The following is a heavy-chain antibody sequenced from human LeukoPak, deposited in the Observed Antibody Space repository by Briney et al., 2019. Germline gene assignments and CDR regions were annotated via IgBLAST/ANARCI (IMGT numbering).Heavy chain of an antibody. CDR2: ISSSGSTI. CDR3: ARVAAEQQLGSLDY. Sequence: GGSLRLSCAASGFTFSDYYMSWIRQAPGKGLEWVSYISSSGSTIYYADSVRGRFTISRDNAKNSLYLQMSSLRAEDTAVYYCARVAAEQQLGSLDYWGQGTLVTVSS. CDR1: GFTFSDYY. D-gene: IGHD6-13*01. J-gene: IGHJ4*02. V-gene: IGHV3-11*01.